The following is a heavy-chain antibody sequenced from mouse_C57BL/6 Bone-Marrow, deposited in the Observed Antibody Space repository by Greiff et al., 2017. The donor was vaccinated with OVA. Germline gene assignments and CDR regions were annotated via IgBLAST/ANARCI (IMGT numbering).Heavy chain of an antibody. CDR2: IYTRSGNT. CDR3: ARDYYGHFGY. CDR1: GYTFTSYG. J-gene: IGHJ2*01. V-gene: IGHV1-81*01. Sequence: VQLQQSGAELARPGASVKLSCKASGYTFTSYGISWVKQRTGQGLERIGEIYTRSGNTYYNEKFKGKATMTADKSSSTTYMELRSLTSEDSAVYFCARDYYGHFGYWGQGTTLTVAS. D-gene: IGHD1-2*01.